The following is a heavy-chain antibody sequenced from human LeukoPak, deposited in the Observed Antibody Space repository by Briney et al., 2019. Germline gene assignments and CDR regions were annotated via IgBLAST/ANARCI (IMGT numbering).Heavy chain of an antibody. CDR1: GFTFSSYT. CDR3: ARDLEDYNNYGEMAI. V-gene: IGHV3-21*01. J-gene: IGHJ4*02. D-gene: IGHD4-11*01. CDR2: ISTSATYT. Sequence: PGGSLRLSCAVSGFTFSSYTMHGVRQPPMKGLEWVSSISTSATYTYYADSVKGRFSVSRDNAKNSLYLQMNSLRAEDTAVYFCARDLEDYNNYGEMAIWGQGTLVTVSS.